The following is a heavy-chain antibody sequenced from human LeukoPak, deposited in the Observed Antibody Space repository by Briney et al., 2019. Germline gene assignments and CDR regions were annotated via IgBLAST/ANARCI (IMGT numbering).Heavy chain of an antibody. CDR3: ARGLDTSPGVDY. J-gene: IGHJ4*02. D-gene: IGHD5-18*01. Sequence: GGSLRLSCAASGFTFSNYWMNWVRPAPGKGLEWVANIKEDGSQKYYEESVKGGFTVSRDNAKNSVYLQRSSLRDEDTAVYYCARGLDTSPGVDYWGQGTLVTVSS. CDR1: GFTFSNYW. V-gene: IGHV3-7*01. CDR2: IKEDGSQK.